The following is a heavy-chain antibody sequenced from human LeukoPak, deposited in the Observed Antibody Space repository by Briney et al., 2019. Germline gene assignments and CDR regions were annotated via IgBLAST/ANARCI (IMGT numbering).Heavy chain of an antibody. J-gene: IGHJ4*02. CDR1: GGTFSSYA. Sequence: SVKVSCKASGGTFSSYAISWVRQAPGQGLEWMGRIIPIFGTANYAQKFQGRVTITTDESTSTAYMELSSPRSEDTAVYYCAIGYCSGGSCYTADYWGQGTLVTVSS. CDR2: IIPIFGTA. CDR3: AIGYCSGGSCYTADY. D-gene: IGHD2-15*01. V-gene: IGHV1-69*05.